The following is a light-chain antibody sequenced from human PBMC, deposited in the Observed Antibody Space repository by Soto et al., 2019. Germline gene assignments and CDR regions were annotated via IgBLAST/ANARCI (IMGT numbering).Light chain of an antibody. CDR1: QSVSIN. V-gene: IGKV3-15*01. CDR3: QQYHSWPT. J-gene: IGKJ5*01. CDR2: GAS. Sequence: EILMTQSPATLSVSPGERATLSCRASQSVSINLAWYQQKPGQAPGLLIYGASTRATGIPARFSGSGSGTEFTLTISSLQSEDFALYYCQQYHSWPTFGQGTRLEIK.